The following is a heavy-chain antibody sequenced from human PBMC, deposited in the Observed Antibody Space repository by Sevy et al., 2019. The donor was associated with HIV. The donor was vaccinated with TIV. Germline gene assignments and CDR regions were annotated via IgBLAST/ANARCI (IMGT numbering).Heavy chain of an antibody. J-gene: IGHJ6*02. CDR3: ARDRDLSGSYLEYYYYAMDV. CDR2: IDPSGST. Sequence: ASVKVSCKASGYTFTTYYIHWVRQAPGQGLEWMGLIDPSGSTRYAQKFQGRVSMTGDTSTTTLYMELSSLTSEDTAVCYCARDRDLSGSYLEYYYYAMDVWGQGTTVTVSS. V-gene: IGHV1-46*01. CDR1: GYTFTTYY. D-gene: IGHD1-26*01.